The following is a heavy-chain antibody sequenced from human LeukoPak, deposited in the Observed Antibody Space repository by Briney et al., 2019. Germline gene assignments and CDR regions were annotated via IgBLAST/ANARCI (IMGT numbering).Heavy chain of an antibody. Sequence: PSETLSLTCAVYGGSISSYYWSWIRQPAGKGLEWIGRIYTSGSTNYNPSLKSRVTMSVDTPKNQFSLKLSSVTAADTAVYYCARTSNLYSSSWYRSLVYNWFDPWGQGTLVTVSS. CDR3: ARTSNLYSSSWYRSLVYNWFDP. CDR2: IYTSGST. CDR1: GGSISSYY. V-gene: IGHV4-59*10. J-gene: IGHJ5*02. D-gene: IGHD6-13*01.